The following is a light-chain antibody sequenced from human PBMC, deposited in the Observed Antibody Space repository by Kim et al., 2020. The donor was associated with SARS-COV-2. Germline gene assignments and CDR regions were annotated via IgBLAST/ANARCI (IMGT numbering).Light chain of an antibody. CDR3: NSRDSTGNHWV. V-gene: IGLV3-19*01. CDR2: GRN. CDR1: SLSSYY. Sequence: ALGQTVRITCQGDSLSSYYASWYQQKPGQSPVLVIYGRNNRPSGIPDRFSGSSSGSSASLTITGAQAEDEADYYCNSRDSTGNHWVFGGGTQLTVL. J-gene: IGLJ3*02.